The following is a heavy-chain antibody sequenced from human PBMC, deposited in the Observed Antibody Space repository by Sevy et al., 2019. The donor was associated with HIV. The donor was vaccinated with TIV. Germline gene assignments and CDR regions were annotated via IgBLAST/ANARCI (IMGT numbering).Heavy chain of an antibody. CDR2: IKQDGREK. CDR3: ARERGISFIVGATTGAFDI. D-gene: IGHD1-26*01. CDR1: GFSFNNYW. J-gene: IGHJ3*02. V-gene: IGHV3-7*01. Sequence: GGSLRLSCAASGFSFNNYWMSWVRQAPGKGLEWVANIKQDGREKYYVDSVKGRFTISRDNAKNSLYLQMNSLRAEDTAVYYCARERGISFIVGATTGAFDIWGQGTMVTVSS.